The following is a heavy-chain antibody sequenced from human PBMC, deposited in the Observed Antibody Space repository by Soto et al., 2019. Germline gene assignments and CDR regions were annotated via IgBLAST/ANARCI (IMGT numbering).Heavy chain of an antibody. CDR3: ARVMQTSYYYDSSGLNFDY. CDR2: IYYSGST. J-gene: IGHJ4*02. Sequence: SETLSLTCTVSGGSISSYYWSWIRQPPGKGLEWIGYIYYSGSTNYNPSLKSRVTISVDTSKNQFSLKLSSVTAADTAVYYCARVMQTSYYYDSSGLNFDYWGQGTLVTVSS. V-gene: IGHV4-59*01. CDR1: GGSISSYY. D-gene: IGHD3-22*01.